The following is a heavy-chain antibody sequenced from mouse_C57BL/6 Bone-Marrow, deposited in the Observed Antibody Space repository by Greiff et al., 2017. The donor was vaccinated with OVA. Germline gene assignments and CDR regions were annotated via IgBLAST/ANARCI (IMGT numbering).Heavy chain of an antibody. J-gene: IGHJ2*01. CDR2: ISSGSSTI. D-gene: IGHD2-4*01. Sequence: EVQGVESGGGLVKPGGSLKLSCAASGFTFSDYGMHWVRQAPEKGLEWVAYISSGSSTIYYADTVKGRFTIARDNAKNTLFLQMTSLRSEDTAMYYCAIYYDYDGVFDYWGQGTTLTVSS. CDR3: AIYYDYDGVFDY. CDR1: GFTFSDYG. V-gene: IGHV5-17*01.